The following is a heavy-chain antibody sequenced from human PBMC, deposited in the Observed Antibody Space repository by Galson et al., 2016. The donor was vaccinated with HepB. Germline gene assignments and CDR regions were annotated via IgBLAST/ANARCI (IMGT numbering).Heavy chain of an antibody. CDR1: GGTFRSCA. D-gene: IGHD3-10*01. CDR3: VRSAALEPGNPQELHVVNFYHYGMDV. Sequence: SVKVSCKASGGTFRSCAISWVRQAPGQGLEWMGGIIPMFGTVSYAQKFQGRLTITADKSTNVADMELSSLRPEDTAVYYVVRSAALEPGNPQELHVVNFYHYGMDVWGQGTTVTVS. V-gene: IGHV1-69*06. J-gene: IGHJ6*02. CDR2: IIPMFGTV.